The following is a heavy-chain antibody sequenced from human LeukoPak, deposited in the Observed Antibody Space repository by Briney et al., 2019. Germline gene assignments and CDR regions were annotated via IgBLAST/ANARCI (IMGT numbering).Heavy chain of an antibody. J-gene: IGHJ4*02. V-gene: IGHV3-48*01. CDR1: GFTFSSYS. Sequence: PGGSLRLSCAASGFTFSSYSMNWVRQAPGKGLEWVSYISSSSSTIYNADSVKGRFTISRDNAKNSLYLQMNSLRAEDTAVYYCARLGFDYWGQGTLVTVSS. CDR2: ISSSSSTI. CDR3: ARLGFDY.